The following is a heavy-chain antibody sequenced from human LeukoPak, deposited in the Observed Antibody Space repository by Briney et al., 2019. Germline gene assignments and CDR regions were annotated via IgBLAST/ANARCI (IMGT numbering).Heavy chain of an antibody. D-gene: IGHD3-16*01. J-gene: IGHJ4*02. CDR2: VYSGGNT. Sequence: GGSLRLSCTASGFTVSSDYMSWVRQAPGKGLEWVSVVYSGGNTYYADSVKGRFTISRDNSKNTLYLQMNSLRAEDTAVYYCAREPQGGGFDHWGQGPVVTVSS. CDR1: GFTVSSDY. V-gene: IGHV3-66*01. CDR3: AREPQGGGFDH.